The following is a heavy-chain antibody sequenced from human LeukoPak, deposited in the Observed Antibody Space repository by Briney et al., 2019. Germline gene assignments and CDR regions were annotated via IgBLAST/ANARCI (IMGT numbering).Heavy chain of an antibody. J-gene: IGHJ6*02. CDR2: IIPILGIA. D-gene: IGHD2-2*01. Sequence: ASVKVSCKASGGTFSSYAISWVRQAPGQGLEWMGRIIPILGIANYAQKFQGRVTITADKSTSTAYMEPSSLRSEDTAVYYCARGGTVPYYYGMDVWGQGTTVTVSS. CDR1: GGTFSSYA. CDR3: ARGGTVPYYYGMDV. V-gene: IGHV1-69*04.